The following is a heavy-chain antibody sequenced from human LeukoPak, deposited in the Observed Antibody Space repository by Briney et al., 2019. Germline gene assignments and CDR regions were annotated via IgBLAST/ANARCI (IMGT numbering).Heavy chain of an antibody. CDR1: SGSISSSSCS. J-gene: IGHJ4*02. CDR3: ARLYGGSHIY. V-gene: IGHV4-39*07. D-gene: IGHD1-26*01. Sequence: SETLSLTCTVSSGSISSSSCSWGWIRQPPGKGLEWIGSIYYSGSTYYNPSLKSRVTISVDTSKNQFSLKLSSVTAADTAVYYCARLYGGSHIYWGQGTLVTVSS. CDR2: IYYSGST.